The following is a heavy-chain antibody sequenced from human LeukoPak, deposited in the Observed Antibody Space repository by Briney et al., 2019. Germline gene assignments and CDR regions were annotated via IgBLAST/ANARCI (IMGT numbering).Heavy chain of an antibody. CDR2: ISTSGSMI. CDR3: ARDDYYYGSGSYTGY. J-gene: IGHJ4*02. D-gene: IGHD3-10*01. Sequence: GGSLRLSCAASGFTFTDYYMSWIRQAPGKGLEWISYISTSGSMIYYADSVKGRFTISRDNAKNSLYLQMNSLRAEDTAVYYCARDDYYYGSGSYTGYWGQGTLVTVSS. CDR1: GFTFTDYY. V-gene: IGHV3-11*01.